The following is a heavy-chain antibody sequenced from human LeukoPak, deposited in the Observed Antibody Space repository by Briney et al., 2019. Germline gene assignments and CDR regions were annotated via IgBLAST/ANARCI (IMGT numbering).Heavy chain of an antibody. D-gene: IGHD4-17*01. CDR3: AKRQRSRTTGEAYYFDY. J-gene: IGHJ4*02. CDR2: ISGSGGST. Sequence: GSLRLSCAASGFTFSSYAMSWVRQAPGKGLEWVSAISGSGGSTYYADSVKGRFTISRDNSKNTLYLQMNSLRAEDTAVYYCAKRQRSRTTGEAYYFDYWGQGTLVTVSS. CDR1: GFTFSSYA. V-gene: IGHV3-23*01.